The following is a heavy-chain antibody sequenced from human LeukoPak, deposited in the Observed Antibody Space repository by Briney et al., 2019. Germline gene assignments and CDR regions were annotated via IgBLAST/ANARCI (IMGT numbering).Heavy chain of an antibody. D-gene: IGHD5-18*01. V-gene: IGHV3-23*01. CDR1: GFTFSSYA. J-gene: IGHJ4*02. CDR2: INGSGGST. CDR3: AKKGIQLWSFDY. Sequence: GGSLRLSCAASGFTFSSYAMSWVRQAPGKGLEWVSAINGSGGSTYYADSVKGRFTISRDNSKNTLYLQMNSLRAEDTAVYYCAKKGIQLWSFDYWGQGTLVTVSS.